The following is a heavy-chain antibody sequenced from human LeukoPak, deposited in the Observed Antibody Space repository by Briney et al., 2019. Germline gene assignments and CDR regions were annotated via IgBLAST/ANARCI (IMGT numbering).Heavy chain of an antibody. CDR1: GFTFNNYL. Sequence: GGSLRLSCAASGFTFNNYLMSWVRQAPGKGLEWVSVLFTGGGRTLYADSVKGRFTISGDTSRTTLYLQMNSLRAEDTAVYYCAKECDYSPGHKFGLWGQGTLVTVSS. CDR3: AKECDYSPGHKFGL. V-gene: IGHV3-23*01. D-gene: IGHD3-10*01. CDR2: LFTGGGRT. J-gene: IGHJ4*02.